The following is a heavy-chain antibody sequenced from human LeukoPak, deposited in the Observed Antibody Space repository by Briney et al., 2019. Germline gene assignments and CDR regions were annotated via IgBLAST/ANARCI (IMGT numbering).Heavy chain of an antibody. CDR2: INPSSDDT. V-gene: IGHV1-2*02. J-gene: IGHJ4*02. D-gene: IGHD1-26*01. Sequence: ASVKVSCKASGYTFTDYYIHWVRQAPGQGLEWMGWINPSSDDTNYAQDFQGRVTMTRDTSITTAYLELNSLKCDDTAVYYCARGGHTSTADFYFDCWGQGTLVTVS. CDR1: GYTFTDYY. CDR3: ARGGHTSTADFYFDC.